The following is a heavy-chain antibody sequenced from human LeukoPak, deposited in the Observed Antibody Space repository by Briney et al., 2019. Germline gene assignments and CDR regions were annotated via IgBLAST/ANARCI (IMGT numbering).Heavy chain of an antibody. D-gene: IGHD1-26*01. CDR3: ARERYSGSYGILDY. V-gene: IGHV4-4*07. Sequence: SETLSLTCTVSGGSISSYYWSWIRQPAGKGLEWIGRIYTSGSTNYNPSLKSRVTISVDTSKNQFSLKLSSVTAADTAVYYCARERYSGSYGILDYWGQGTLVTVSS. J-gene: IGHJ4*02. CDR1: GGSISSYY. CDR2: IYTSGST.